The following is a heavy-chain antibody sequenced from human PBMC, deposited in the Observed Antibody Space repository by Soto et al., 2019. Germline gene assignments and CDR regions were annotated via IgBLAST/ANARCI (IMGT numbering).Heavy chain of an antibody. Sequence: PGGSLRLSCAASGFTFSSYAMSWVRQAPGKGLEWVSAISGSGVSTYYADSVKGRFTISRDNSKNTLHLQMNSLRAEDTAVYYCAKDLGYSYGYGPVDYWGQGTLVTVSS. V-gene: IGHV3-23*01. J-gene: IGHJ4*02. CDR2: ISGSGVST. CDR3: AKDLGYSYGYGPVDY. CDR1: GFTFSSYA. D-gene: IGHD5-18*01.